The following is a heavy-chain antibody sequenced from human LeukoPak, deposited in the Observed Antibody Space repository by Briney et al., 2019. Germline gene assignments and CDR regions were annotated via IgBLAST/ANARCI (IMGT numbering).Heavy chain of an antibody. V-gene: IGHV1-2*02. J-gene: IGHJ6*02. Sequence: ASVKVSCKASGYTFTGYYMHWVRQAPGQGLEWMGWINPNSGGTNYAQKFQGRVTMTRDMSISTAYMELSRLRSDDTAVYYCARGPSVTMVRGSAFYYYGMDVWGQGTTVTVSS. CDR3: ARGPSVTMVRGSAFYYYGMDV. CDR1: GYTFTGYY. D-gene: IGHD3-10*01. CDR2: INPNSGGT.